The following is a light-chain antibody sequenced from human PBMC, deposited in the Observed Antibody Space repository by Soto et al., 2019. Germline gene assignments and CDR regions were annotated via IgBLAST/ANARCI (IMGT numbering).Light chain of an antibody. Sequence: QSALTQPRSMSGSPGQSVTISCTGTSSDVGGYNYVSWYQQHPGKAPKLMIYDVSERPSGVPDRFSGSKSGNTASLTISGLQAEDEADYYCCSYAGSFYVFGTGTKVTVL. CDR3: CSYAGSFYV. CDR1: SSDVGGYNY. CDR2: DVS. V-gene: IGLV2-11*01. J-gene: IGLJ1*01.